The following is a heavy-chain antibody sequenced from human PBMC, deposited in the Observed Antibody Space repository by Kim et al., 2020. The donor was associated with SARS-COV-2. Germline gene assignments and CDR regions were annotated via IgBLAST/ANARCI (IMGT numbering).Heavy chain of an antibody. V-gene: IGHV3-9*01. D-gene: IGHD5-12*01. Sequence: KGRFTISRHNAKNSLYLQMNSLRAEDTALYYCAKDTNVDIVATIGDAFDIWGQGTMVTVSS. CDR3: AKDTNVDIVATIGDAFDI. J-gene: IGHJ3*02.